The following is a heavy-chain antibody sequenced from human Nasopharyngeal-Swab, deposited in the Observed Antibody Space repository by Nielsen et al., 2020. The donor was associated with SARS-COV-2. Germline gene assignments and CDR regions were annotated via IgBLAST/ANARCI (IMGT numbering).Heavy chain of an antibody. CDR2: INHSGST. Sequence: WIRQPPGKGLEWIGEINHSGSTNYNPSLKSRVTISVDTSKNQFSLKLSSVTAADTAVYYCARDKHPRDCSGGSCYLLDYWGQGTLVTVSS. CDR3: ARDKHPRDCSGGSCYLLDY. V-gene: IGHV4-34*01. D-gene: IGHD2-15*01. J-gene: IGHJ4*02.